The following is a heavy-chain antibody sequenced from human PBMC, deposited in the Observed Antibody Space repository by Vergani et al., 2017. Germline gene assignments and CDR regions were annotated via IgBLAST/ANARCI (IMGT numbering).Heavy chain of an antibody. CDR2: ISNIGSYI. CDR3: ARDSPLTTDGRFDP. J-gene: IGHJ5*02. CDR1: GFTFSTYS. V-gene: IGHV3-21*01. D-gene: IGHD4-17*01. Sequence: EVQLVESGGGLVKPGGSLRLSCAASGFTFSTYSMNWVRRAPGKGLEWVSAISNIGSYIDYADSVKGRFTISRDNAKNSLYLQMNSLRAEDTAVYYCARDSPLTTDGRFDPWGQGTLVTVSS.